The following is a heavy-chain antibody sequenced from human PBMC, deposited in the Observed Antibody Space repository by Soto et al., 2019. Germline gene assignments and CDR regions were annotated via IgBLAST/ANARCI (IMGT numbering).Heavy chain of an antibody. J-gene: IGHJ5*02. V-gene: IGHV4-59*01. Sequence: SETLSLTCTVSGGSISSYYWSWIRQPPGKGLEWIGYIYYSGSTNYNPSLKSRVTISVDTSKNQFSLKLSSVTAADTAVYYCARAHDIVVVPAANGFWFDPWGQGTLVTVSS. CDR3: ARAHDIVVVPAANGFWFDP. CDR1: GGSISSYY. D-gene: IGHD2-2*01. CDR2: IYYSGST.